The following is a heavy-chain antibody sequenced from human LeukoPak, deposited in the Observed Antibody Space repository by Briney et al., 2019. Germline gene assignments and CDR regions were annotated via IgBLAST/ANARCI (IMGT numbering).Heavy chain of an antibody. J-gene: IGHJ4*02. CDR1: GFTFSNYW. Sequence: HPGGSLRLSCAASGFTFSNYWMSWVRQAPGKGLEWVANIKHDGTDKYYVDSVKGRFTISRGNAKNSLFLQMNSLRAEDTAVYYCARPRPGWSSVMPYFDYWGQGTLVTVSS. D-gene: IGHD3-16*01. CDR3: ARPRPGWSSVMPYFDY. CDR2: IKHDGTDK. V-gene: IGHV3-7*01.